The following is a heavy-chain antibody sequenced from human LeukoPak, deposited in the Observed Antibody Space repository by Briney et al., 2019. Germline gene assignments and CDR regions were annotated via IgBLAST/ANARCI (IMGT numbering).Heavy chain of an antibody. D-gene: IGHD7-27*01. CDR1: GFTFSSYG. CDR3: AEAHTTENWVFFDY. J-gene: IGHJ4*02. V-gene: IGHV3-30*18. CDR2: ISYDGSNK. Sequence: GGSVRLSCAASGFTFSSYGMHWVRQAPGKGLEWVAVISYDGSNKYYADSVKGRFIISRDNSKNTLFLQMNSLGAEDTAVYFCAEAHTTENWVFFDYWGQGTLVAVSS.